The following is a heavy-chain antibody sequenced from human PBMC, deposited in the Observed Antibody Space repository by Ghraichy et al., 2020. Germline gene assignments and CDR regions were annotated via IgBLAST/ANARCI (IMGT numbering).Heavy chain of an antibody. CDR1: GFIFKNYA. J-gene: IGHJ4*02. V-gene: IGHV3-23*01. Sequence: SCAASGFIFKNYAMNWVRQAPGKGLEWVSGISDSGDNTYYADSMKGRFTISRDNSKNTLYLQMNSLRAEDTAVYYCAKASGHSTGWWVDYFDYWGQGTLVTVSS. CDR2: ISDSGDNT. CDR3: AKASGHSTGWWVDYFDY. D-gene: IGHD6-19*01.